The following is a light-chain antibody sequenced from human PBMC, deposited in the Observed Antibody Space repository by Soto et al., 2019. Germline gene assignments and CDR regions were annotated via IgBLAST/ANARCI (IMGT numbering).Light chain of an antibody. V-gene: IGLV2-14*03. Sequence: QSALTQPASVSGSPGQSITISCTGTSSDVGAYDYVSWYQQHPDKAPKLMIYEVSYRPSGVSNRFSGSKSVNTATLTISGLQAEDEADYYCSSYTTSSTRVFGTGTKPTVL. J-gene: IGLJ1*01. CDR1: SSDVGAYDY. CDR3: SSYTTSSTRV. CDR2: EVS.